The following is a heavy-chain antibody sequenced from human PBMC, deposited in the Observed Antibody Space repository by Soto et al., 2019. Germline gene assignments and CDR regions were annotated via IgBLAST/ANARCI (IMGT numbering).Heavy chain of an antibody. V-gene: IGHV1-8*01. Sequence: QVQLVQSGDEVKSPGASVKVSCKASGFSFTNYDVNWVRQANGQGLDWMGWMNHNTDYTGFAQKFQGSLTLTRDTSIDTFYMELSSLRSENTAVYYCARVTMTSGYLYQYYYYMDVWGKGTTVTVSS. J-gene: IGHJ6*03. CDR3: ARVTMTSGYLYQYYYYMDV. CDR1: GFSFTNYD. D-gene: IGHD3-10*01. CDR2: MNHNTDYT.